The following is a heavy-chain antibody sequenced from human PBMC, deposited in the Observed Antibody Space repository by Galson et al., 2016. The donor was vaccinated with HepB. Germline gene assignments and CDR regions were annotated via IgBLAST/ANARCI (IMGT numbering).Heavy chain of an antibody. V-gene: IGHV3-30*18. J-gene: IGHJ4*02. CDR2: ISYDGSNE. CDR1: QFTFSSYG. D-gene: IGHD3-9*01. Sequence: SLRLSCAASQFTFSSYGMHWVRQAPGKGLEWVAVISYDGSNEYYGDSVKGRFTTSRDNSKSTLYLQMNNVTTEDTAVYYCAKTPRKLRYFDWISGLDYWGQGTLVTVSS. CDR3: AKTPRKLRYFDWISGLDY.